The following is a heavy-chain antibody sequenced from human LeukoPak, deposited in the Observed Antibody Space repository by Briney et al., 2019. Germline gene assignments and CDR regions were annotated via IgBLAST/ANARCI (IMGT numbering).Heavy chain of an antibody. CDR3: ARDYYGSGSHLASHFDY. CDR1: GFTFSSYS. V-gene: IGHV3-21*01. Sequence: PGGSLRLSCAASGFTFSSYSMNWVRQAPGKGLEWVSSISSSSSYIYYADSVKGRFTISRDNAKNSLYLQMNSLRAEDTAVYYCARDYYGSGSHLASHFDYWGQGTLVTVSS. J-gene: IGHJ4*02. CDR2: ISSSSSYI. D-gene: IGHD3-10*01.